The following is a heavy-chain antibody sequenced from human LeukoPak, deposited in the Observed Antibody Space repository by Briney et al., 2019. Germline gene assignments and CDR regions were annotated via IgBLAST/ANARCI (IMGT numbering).Heavy chain of an antibody. CDR3: ARDLPASMVIGISGYYGMDV. CDR1: GGSISSYY. D-gene: IGHD5-18*01. V-gene: IGHV4-59*01. Sequence: SETLSLTCTVSGGSISSYYWSWIRQPPGKGLEWIGYIFYSGSTNYNPSLKSRVTMSVDTSKNQFSLKLSSVTAADTAVYYCARDLPASMVIGISGYYGMDVWGQGTTVTVSS. J-gene: IGHJ6*02. CDR2: IFYSGST.